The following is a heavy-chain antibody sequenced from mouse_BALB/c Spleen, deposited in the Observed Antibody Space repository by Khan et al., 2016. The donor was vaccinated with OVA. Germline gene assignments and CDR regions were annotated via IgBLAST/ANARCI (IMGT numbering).Heavy chain of an antibody. V-gene: IGHV1S135*01. CDR3: TRHGYVAWFTY. D-gene: IGHD2-2*01. CDR1: GYSFTTYY. CDR2: IDPFSGIT. Sequence: EVQLVESGPELMKPGASVRISCKASGYSFTTYYIHWLMQSHGKSLEWIGYIDPFSGITTYNQKFKGKATLTVDKSSSTAYIPLSNLTSEDSAVYYCTRHGYVAWFTYWGQGTLVTVSA. J-gene: IGHJ3*01.